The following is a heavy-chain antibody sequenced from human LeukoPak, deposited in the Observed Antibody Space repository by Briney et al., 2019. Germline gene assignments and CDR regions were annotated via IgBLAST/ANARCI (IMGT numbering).Heavy chain of an antibody. Sequence: GGSQRLSCAASGFTFSTYAMSWVRQAPGKGLEWVSTLSPSGASTYYADSVKGRFTISRDNSQNTLYLQMNSLRAEDTAVYYCAKDQGSITVFGGTDCWGQGTLVTVSS. V-gene: IGHV3-23*01. J-gene: IGHJ4*02. CDR2: LSPSGAST. CDR3: AKDQGSITVFGGTDC. D-gene: IGHD3-3*01. CDR1: GFTFSTYA.